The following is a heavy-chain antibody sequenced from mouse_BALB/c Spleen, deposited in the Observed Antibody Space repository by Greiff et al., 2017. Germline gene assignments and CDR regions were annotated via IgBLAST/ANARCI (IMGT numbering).Heavy chain of an antibody. CDR1: GFTFSSYA. Sequence: VMLVESGGGLVKPGGSLKLSCAASGFTFSSYAMSWVRQTPEKRLEWVASISSGGSTYYPDSVKGRFTISRDNARNILYLQMSSLRSEDTAMYYCARGDYRYVAMDYWGQGTSVTVSS. D-gene: IGHD2-14*01. J-gene: IGHJ4*01. V-gene: IGHV5-6-5*01. CDR2: ISSGGST. CDR3: ARGDYRYVAMDY.